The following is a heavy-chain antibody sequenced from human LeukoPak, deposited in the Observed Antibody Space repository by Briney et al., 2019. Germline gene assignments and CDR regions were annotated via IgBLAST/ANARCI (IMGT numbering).Heavy chain of an antibody. CDR1: GGSFSGYY. Sequence: SETLSLTCAVYGGSFSGYYWSWIRQPPGKGLEWIGEINHSGSTNYNPSLKSRVTISIDTSKNQFSLKLSSVTAADTAVYYCARSNSYAVGLFDYWGQGTLVTVSS. J-gene: IGHJ4*02. V-gene: IGHV4-34*01. CDR3: ARSNSYAVGLFDY. D-gene: IGHD5-18*01. CDR2: INHSGST.